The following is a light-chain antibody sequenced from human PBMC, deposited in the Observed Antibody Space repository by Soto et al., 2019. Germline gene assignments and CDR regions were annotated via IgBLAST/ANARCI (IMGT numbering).Light chain of an antibody. J-gene: IGKJ5*01. CDR2: GAF. CDR1: QSIASN. V-gene: IGKV3-20*01. CDR3: QQYGSSLIT. Sequence: EIVLTQSPATLSVSPGERATLSCRTSQSIASNLAWYQQKPGQAPRLLIYGAFIRAPGIPARFSGSGSGTDFTLTISRLEPEDFAVYYCQQYGSSLITFGQGTRLEIK.